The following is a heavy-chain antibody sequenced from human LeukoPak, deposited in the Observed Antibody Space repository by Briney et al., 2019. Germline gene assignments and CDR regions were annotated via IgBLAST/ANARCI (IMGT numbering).Heavy chain of an antibody. V-gene: IGHV4-39*07. Sequence: SETLSLTCTVSGGSISSSSYYWGWIRQPPGKGLEWIGSIYYSGSTYYNPSLKSRVTISVDTSKNQFSLKLSSVTAADTAVYYCARDQSSAAWRLEAFDIWGQGTMVTVSS. CDR1: GGSISSSSYY. CDR2: IYYSGST. CDR3: ARDQSSAAWRLEAFDI. J-gene: IGHJ3*02. D-gene: IGHD2-21*01.